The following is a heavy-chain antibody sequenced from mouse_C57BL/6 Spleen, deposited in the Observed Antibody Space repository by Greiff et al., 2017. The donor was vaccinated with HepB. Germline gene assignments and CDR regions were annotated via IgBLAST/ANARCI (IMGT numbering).Heavy chain of an antibody. V-gene: IGHV1-61*01. J-gene: IGHJ3*01. Sequence: QVQLQQPGAELVRPGSSVKLSCKASGYTFTSYWMDWVKQRPGQGLEWIGNIYPSDSETHYNQKFKDKATLTVDKSSSTAYMQLSSLTSEDSAVYYCARDGYSAGFAYGGQGTLVTVSA. CDR1: GYTFTSYW. D-gene: IGHD2-3*01. CDR2: IYPSDSET. CDR3: ARDGYSAGFAY.